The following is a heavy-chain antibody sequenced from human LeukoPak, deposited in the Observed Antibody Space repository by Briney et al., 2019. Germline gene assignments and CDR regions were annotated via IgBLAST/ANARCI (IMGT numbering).Heavy chain of an antibody. CDR1: GFTFSSYE. CDR3: ANTVNYYYYYYDMDV. Sequence: GGSLRLSCAASGFTFSSYEMNWVRQAPGRGLEWVSYISSSGSTIYYADSVKGRFTISRDDSKNTLYLQMNSLRAEDTAVYYCANTVNYYYYYYDMDVWGKGTTVTVSS. J-gene: IGHJ6*04. D-gene: IGHD4-17*01. CDR2: ISSSGSTI. V-gene: IGHV3-48*03.